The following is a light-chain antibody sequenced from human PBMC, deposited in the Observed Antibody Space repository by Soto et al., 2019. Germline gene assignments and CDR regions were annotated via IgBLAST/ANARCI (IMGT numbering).Light chain of an antibody. V-gene: IGKV1-33*01. Sequence: DIQMTQSPSSLSASIGDRVTFTCQASQDISKFLNWYRHKTGEAPSLLIYDASKSHFGVPSRFSGSGSGTDFTFNISSLQPEDNATYYCQQFEEFPRAIIFGQGTRLEIK. CDR2: DAS. CDR1: QDISKF. J-gene: IGKJ5*01. CDR3: QQFEEFPRAII.